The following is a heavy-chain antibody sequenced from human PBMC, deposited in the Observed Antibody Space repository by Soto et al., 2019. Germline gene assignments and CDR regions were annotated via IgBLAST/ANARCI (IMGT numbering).Heavy chain of an antibody. Sequence: GGSLRLSCAASGFTFSSYGMHWVRQAPGKGLEWVAVIWYGGSNKYYADSVKGRFTISRDNSKNTLYLQMNSLRAEDTAVYYCAKGEGYYYDSSGYAFDIWGQGTMVTVSS. V-gene: IGHV3-33*06. D-gene: IGHD3-22*01. CDR3: AKGEGYYYDSSGYAFDI. CDR2: IWYGGSNK. J-gene: IGHJ3*02. CDR1: GFTFSSYG.